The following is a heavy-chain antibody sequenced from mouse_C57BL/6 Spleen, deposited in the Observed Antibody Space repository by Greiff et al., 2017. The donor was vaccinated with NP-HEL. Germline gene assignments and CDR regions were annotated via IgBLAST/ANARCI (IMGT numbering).Heavy chain of an antibody. J-gene: IGHJ1*03. CDR3: ARGGNYYGSSYRYFDV. D-gene: IGHD1-1*01. CDR1: GYSITSGYD. CDR2: ISYSGST. Sequence: VQLQQSGPGMVKPSQSLSLTCTVTGYSITSGYDWHWIRHFPGNKLEWMGYISYSGSTNYNPSLKSRISITHDTSKNHFFLKLNSVTTEDTATYYCARGGNYYGSSYRYFDVWGTGTTVTVSS. V-gene: IGHV3-1*01.